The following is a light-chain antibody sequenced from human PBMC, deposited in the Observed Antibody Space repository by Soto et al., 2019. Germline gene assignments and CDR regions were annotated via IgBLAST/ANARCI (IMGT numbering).Light chain of an antibody. CDR1: SGSIGSNY. V-gene: IGLV6-57*02. CDR3: QSYDISNQV. CDR2: EDN. Sequence: NFMLTQSHSVSESPGKTVTISCSVSSGSIGSNYVQWYQQRPGSAPTTVISEDNKRPSGVPDRFSGSVDRSSNSASLTISGLKTEDEAEYYCQSYDISNQVFGGGTKLTVL. J-gene: IGLJ3*02.